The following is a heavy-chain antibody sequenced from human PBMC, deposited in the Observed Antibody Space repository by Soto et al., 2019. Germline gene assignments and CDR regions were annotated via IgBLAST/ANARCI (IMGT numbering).Heavy chain of an antibody. J-gene: IGHJ5*02. V-gene: IGHV3-48*01. D-gene: IGHD3-3*01. CDR1: GFTFSSYI. CDR2: ISSSSSTI. CDR3: ARDGRFLEWLLRCWFDP. Sequence: GGSLRLSCAASGFTFSSYIMNWVRQAPGKGLEWVSYISSSSSTIYYADSVKGRFTISRDNAKNSLYLQMNSLRAEDTAVYYCARDGRFLEWLLRCWFDPWGQGTLVTVSS.